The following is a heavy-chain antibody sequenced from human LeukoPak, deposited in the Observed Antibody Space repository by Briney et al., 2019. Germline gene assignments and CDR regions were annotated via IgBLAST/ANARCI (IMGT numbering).Heavy chain of an antibody. CDR2: IYWDDDK. J-gene: IGHJ4*02. CDR3: AHRLSNGDYFHYYFDY. D-gene: IGHD4-17*01. V-gene: IGHV2-5*02. CDR1: GFSLSTSGVG. Sequence: SGPTLVKPTQTLTLTCTFSGFSLSTSGVGVGWIRQPPGKALEWLALIYWDDDKRYSSSLKSRLTITKDTSKNQVVLTMTNMDPVDTATYYCAHRLSNGDYFHYYFDYWGQGTLVTVPS.